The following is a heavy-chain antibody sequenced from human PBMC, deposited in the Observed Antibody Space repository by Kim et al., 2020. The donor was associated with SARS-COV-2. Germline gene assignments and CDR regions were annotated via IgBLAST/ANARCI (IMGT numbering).Heavy chain of an antibody. D-gene: IGHD3-10*01. CDR1: GFTFSDYD. J-gene: IGHJ5*02. CDR2: IVRTGDHI. V-gene: IGHV3-21*01. CDR3: VRAEGVSGMAYFFDA. Sequence: GGSLRLSCAASGFTFSDYDMNWVRQAPGKGLEWLSSIVRTGDHIKYADSLKGRFTISRDNAKESLYLDMTNLRVEDTAVYYCVRAEGVSGMAYFFDAWGQGTRVTVSS.